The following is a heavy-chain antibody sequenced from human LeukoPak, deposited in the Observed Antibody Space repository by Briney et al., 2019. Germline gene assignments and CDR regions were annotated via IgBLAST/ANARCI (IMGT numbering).Heavy chain of an antibody. CDR2: IIDSGINT. V-gene: IGHV3-23*01. Sequence: GGSLRLSCAASGFTFNSYAMTWVRQAPEKGLEWGSSIIDSGINTYYGDSVKGRFTISRDNSKNTLYLQMNSLRAEDTAVYYCAKGSRASYDYWGQGTLVTVSS. CDR3: AKGSRASYDY. D-gene: IGHD1-26*01. CDR1: GFTFNSYA. J-gene: IGHJ4*02.